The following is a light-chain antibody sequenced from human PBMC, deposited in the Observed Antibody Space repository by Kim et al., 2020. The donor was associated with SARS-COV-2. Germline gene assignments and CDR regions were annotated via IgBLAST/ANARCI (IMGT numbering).Light chain of an antibody. J-gene: IGLJ2*01. Sequence: GQSVTISRTGSSNDIGGYTYVSWYQHHPGRAPKLIIYDVVERPSGVSDRFSGSKSGDSASLTISGLQADDEADYFCCSFAGSYTMIFGGGTKVTVL. CDR2: DVV. V-gene: IGLV2-11*01. CDR3: CSFAGSYTMI. CDR1: SNDIGGYTY.